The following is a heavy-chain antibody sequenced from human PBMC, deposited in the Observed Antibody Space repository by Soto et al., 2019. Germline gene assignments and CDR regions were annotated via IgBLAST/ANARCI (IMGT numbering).Heavy chain of an antibody. CDR2: IYYSGST. V-gene: IGHV4-61*05. J-gene: IGHJ3*02. D-gene: IGHD6-19*01. Sequence: SETLSLTCTVSGGSISSSSYYWGWIRQPPGKGLEWIGYIYYSGSTNYNPSLKSRVTISVDTSKNQFSLKLSSVTAADTAVYYCARLEAGTSLVYAFDIWGQGTMVTVSS. CDR1: GGSISSSSYY. CDR3: ARLEAGTSLVYAFDI.